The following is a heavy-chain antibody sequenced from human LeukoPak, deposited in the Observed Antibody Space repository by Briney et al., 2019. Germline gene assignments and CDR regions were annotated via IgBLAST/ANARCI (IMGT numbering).Heavy chain of an antibody. CDR2: SEYSGTTS. Sequence: GGSLRLSCATSTFTFSSYSMNWVRQAPGKGLEWVSYSEYSGTTSYYADSVKGRFTVSRDNAKNSLYLQMSSLRNEDTAVYYCARILGFTLDYWGQGTLVTVSS. V-gene: IGHV3-48*02. CDR3: ARILGFTLDY. CDR1: TFTFSSYS. J-gene: IGHJ4*02.